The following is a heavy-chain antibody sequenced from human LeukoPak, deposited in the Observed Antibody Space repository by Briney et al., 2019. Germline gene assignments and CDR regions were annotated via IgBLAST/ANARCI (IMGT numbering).Heavy chain of an antibody. Sequence: GASVKVSCKASGYNSDKFGIAWVRQAPGQGLEWMGWINTHNGNTKYAQQYQGRVTMTTDTSTSTVYMELRSLGSDDTAVYFCARDTPQHLKRYDYWGQGTQVTVSS. V-gene: IGHV1-18*01. CDR1: GYNSDKFG. J-gene: IGHJ4*02. CDR3: ARDTPQHLKRYDY. D-gene: IGHD6-13*01. CDR2: INTHNGNT.